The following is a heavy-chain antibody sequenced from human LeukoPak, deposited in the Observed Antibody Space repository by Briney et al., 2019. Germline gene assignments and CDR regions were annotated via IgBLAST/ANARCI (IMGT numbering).Heavy chain of an antibody. CDR1: GFTFSSYG. V-gene: IGHV3-30-3*01. D-gene: IGHD3-3*01. CDR2: ISYDESKK. Sequence: PGRSLRLSCAASGFTFSSYGIHWVRQAPGKGLEWVTVISYDESKKYYADSVKGRFTISRDNSKNTVYLQMNSQRAEDTAVYYCANTYYAFWSGSFWGQGTLVTVSS. J-gene: IGHJ4*02. CDR3: ANTYYAFWSGSF.